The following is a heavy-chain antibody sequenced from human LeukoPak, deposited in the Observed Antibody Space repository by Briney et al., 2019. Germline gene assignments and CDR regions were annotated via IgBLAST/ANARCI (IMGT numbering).Heavy chain of an antibody. J-gene: IGHJ6*03. D-gene: IGHD3-10*01. Sequence: PGGSLRLSCAASGLTFSRYALSWVRHPPGKGLEWVSALSGSGGSTYYADSVKGRFTISRDNSKNTLYVQMNSLRAEETAVYYCAKCGAGNYFYYYYIDVWGKGTTVTVSS. CDR2: LSGSGGST. V-gene: IGHV3-23*01. CDR1: GLTFSRYA. CDR3: AKCGAGNYFYYYYIDV.